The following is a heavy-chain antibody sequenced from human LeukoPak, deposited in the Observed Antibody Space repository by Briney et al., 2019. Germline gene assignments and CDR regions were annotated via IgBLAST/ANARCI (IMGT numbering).Heavy chain of an antibody. CDR2: IYYSGST. CDR1: GGSISSSSYY. D-gene: IGHD3-22*01. J-gene: IGHJ4*02. Sequence: SETLSLTCTASGGSISSSSYYWGWIRQPPGKGLEWIGSIYYSGSTYYNPSLKSRVTISVDTSKNQFSLKLSSVTAADTAVYCCARETDYYDSSGYLHDYWGQGTLVTVSS. CDR3: ARETDYYDSSGYLHDY. V-gene: IGHV4-39*07.